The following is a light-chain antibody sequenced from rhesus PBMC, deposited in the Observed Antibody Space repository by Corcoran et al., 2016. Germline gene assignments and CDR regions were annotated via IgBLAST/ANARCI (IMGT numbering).Light chain of an antibody. Sequence: DIQMTQSPSSLSVSVGDRVTIACRASQGMATWLTWYQQKPGKAPKPLYYKVVSLQSGGPSRFSGSGSGTDFTLTISSLQPADVATYSCQHGYGTPFTFGPGTKLNIK. CDR1: QGMATW. J-gene: IGKJ3*01. CDR2: KVV. CDR3: QHGYGTPFT. V-gene: IGKV1-21*01.